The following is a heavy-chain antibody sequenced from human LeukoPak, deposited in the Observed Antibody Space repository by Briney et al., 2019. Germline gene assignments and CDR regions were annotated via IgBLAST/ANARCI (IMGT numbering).Heavy chain of an antibody. Sequence: SETLSLTCTVSGGSISSHYWSWIRQPPGKGLEWIGYIYYGGSTNYNPSLKSRVTISVDTSKNQFSLKLSSVTAADTAVYYCARETLPFLVDWGQGTLVTVSS. CDR1: GGSISSHY. J-gene: IGHJ4*02. D-gene: IGHD2-15*01. CDR3: ARETLPFLVD. CDR2: IYYGGST. V-gene: IGHV4-59*11.